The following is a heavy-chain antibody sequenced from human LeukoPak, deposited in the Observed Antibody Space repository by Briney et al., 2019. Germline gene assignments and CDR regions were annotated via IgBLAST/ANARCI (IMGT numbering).Heavy chain of an antibody. CDR2: ISGSGGST. CDR1: GFTFSSYA. Sequence: GGSLRLSCAASGFTFSSYAMSWVRQAPGKGPEGVSAISGSGGSTYYADSVKGRCTISRDNSKNTLYLQMNSLRAEDTAVYYCAEFERWLQSGLDYWGQGTLVTVSS. J-gene: IGHJ4*02. CDR3: AEFERWLQSGLDY. V-gene: IGHV3-23*01. D-gene: IGHD5-24*01.